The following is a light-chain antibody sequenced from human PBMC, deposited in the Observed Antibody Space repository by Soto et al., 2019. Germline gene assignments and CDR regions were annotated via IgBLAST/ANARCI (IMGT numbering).Light chain of an antibody. CDR2: DNN. V-gene: IGLV1-40*01. J-gene: IGLJ2*01. CDR3: AAWDDSLNGRV. CDR1: SSNTGADYD. Sequence: QSVLTQPPSVSGAPGQRVTISCTGSSSNTGADYDVHWYQHLPGSAPKLLIYDNNIRPSGVPDRFSGSKSGTSASLAITGLQAEDEGDYYCAAWDDSLNGRVFGGGTKLTVL.